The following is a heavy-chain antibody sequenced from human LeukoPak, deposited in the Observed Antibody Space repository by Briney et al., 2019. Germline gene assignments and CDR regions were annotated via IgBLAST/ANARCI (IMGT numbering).Heavy chain of an antibody. Sequence: SETLSLTCTVSGGSISSSNYYWGWIRQPPGKGLEWIGNIYYSGSTYYKPSLKTRVTISVDTSKNHFSLKLTSVTAADTAVYYCARHASVDGNWPRPLDYWGQGSLVTVSS. D-gene: IGHD6-19*01. CDR2: IYYSGST. CDR1: GGSISSSNYY. CDR3: ARHASVDGNWPRPLDY. V-gene: IGHV4-39*01. J-gene: IGHJ4*02.